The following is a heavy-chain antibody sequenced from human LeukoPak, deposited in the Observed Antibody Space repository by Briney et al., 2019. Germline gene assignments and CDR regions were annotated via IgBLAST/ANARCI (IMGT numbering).Heavy chain of an antibody. CDR1: GGSISSGDYY. V-gene: IGHV4-30-4*08. CDR3: ARWTVGATGFDY. J-gene: IGHJ4*02. Sequence: SPTLSLTCTVSGGSISSGDYYWSWIRQPPGKGLEWIGYIYYSGSTYYNPSLKSRVTISVDTSKNQFSLKLSSVTAADTAVYYCARWTVGATGFDYWGQGTLVTVSS. D-gene: IGHD1-26*01. CDR2: IYYSGST.